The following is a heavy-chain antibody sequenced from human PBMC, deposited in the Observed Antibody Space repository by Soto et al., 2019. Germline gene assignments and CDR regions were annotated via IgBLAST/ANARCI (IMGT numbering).Heavy chain of an antibody. Sequence: SVKVSCKASGGTFSSYAISWVRQAPGQGLEWMGGIIPIFGTANYAQKFQGRVTITADESTSTAYMELSSLRAEDTALYFCVRDRGYPDSFDVWGRGTMVTVSS. CDR1: GGTFSSYA. J-gene: IGHJ3*01. CDR2: IIPIFGTA. D-gene: IGHD1-1*01. V-gene: IGHV1-69*13. CDR3: VRDRGYPDSFDV.